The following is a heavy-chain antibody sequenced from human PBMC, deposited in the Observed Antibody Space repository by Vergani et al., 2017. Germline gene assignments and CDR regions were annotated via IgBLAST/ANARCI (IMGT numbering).Heavy chain of an antibody. V-gene: IGHV1-69*01. CDR3: ARVTGASYCGGDCSPDGSWYYMDV. J-gene: IGHJ6*03. CDR2: IIPIFGTA. D-gene: IGHD2-21*01. Sequence: QVQLVQSGAEVKKPGSSVKVSCKASGGTFSSYAISWVRQAPGQGLEWMGGIIPIFGTANYAQKFQGRVTITADESTSTAYMELRSLRSEDTAVYYCARVTGASYCGGDCSPDGSWYYMDVWGKGTTVTVSS. CDR1: GGTFSSYA.